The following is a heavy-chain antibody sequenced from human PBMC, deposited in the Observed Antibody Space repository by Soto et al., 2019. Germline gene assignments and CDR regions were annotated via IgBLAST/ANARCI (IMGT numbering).Heavy chain of an antibody. CDR2: IDPSDSYT. CDR3: ARLGTSGSGVVHYYYYGMDV. Sequence: GESLKISCKGSGYSFTGYWISWVRQMPGKGLEWMGRIDPSDSYTNYSPSFQGHVTISADKSISTAYLQWSSLKASDTAMYYCARLGTSGSGVVHYYYYGMDVWGQGTTVTVS. J-gene: IGHJ6*02. D-gene: IGHD2-21*01. CDR1: GYSFTGYW. V-gene: IGHV5-10-1*01.